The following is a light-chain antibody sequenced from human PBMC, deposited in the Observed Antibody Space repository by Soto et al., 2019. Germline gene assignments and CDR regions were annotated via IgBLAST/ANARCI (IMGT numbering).Light chain of an antibody. CDR1: SSDIGRYNL. J-gene: IGLJ2*01. V-gene: IGLV2-23*01. CDR2: EDI. Sequence: QSALTQPASVSGSPGQSITISCTGTSSDIGRYNLVSWHQQHPGKAPKLIIYEDIERPSGVSDRFSGSKSGNTASLTISGLQTEDEADYYCCSYAGGASVVFGGGTKLTVL. CDR3: CSYAGGASVV.